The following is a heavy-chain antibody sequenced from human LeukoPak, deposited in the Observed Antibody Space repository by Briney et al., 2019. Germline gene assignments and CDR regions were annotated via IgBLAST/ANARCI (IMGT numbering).Heavy chain of an antibody. J-gene: IGHJ4*02. V-gene: IGHV1-2*06. CDR1: GYTFAGYY. Sequence: ASVKGSCKACGYTFAGYYMHWVGRAPCQGLEWMGRINPNSGGTKYAPKFQGRVTMTRDTSISTAYMEQSRLRSDDTAVYYCARAGRYGYNNYDYWGQGTLVTVSS. CDR2: INPNSGGT. CDR3: ARAGRYGYNNYDY. D-gene: IGHD5-18*01.